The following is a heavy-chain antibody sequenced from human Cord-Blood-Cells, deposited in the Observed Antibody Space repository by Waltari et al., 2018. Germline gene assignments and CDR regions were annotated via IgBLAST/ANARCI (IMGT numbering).Heavy chain of an antibody. J-gene: IGHJ3*02. CDR1: GYSVTGYY. CDR3: AREVLAARLAFDI. Sequence: QVQLVQPGAEVKKPGASVAVSCKASGYSVTGYYMHWVRQAPGQGLEWMGWINPNSGGTNYAQKFQGRVTMTRDTSISTAYMELSRLRSDDTAVYYCAREVLAARLAFDIWGQGTMVTVSS. V-gene: IGHV1-2*02. CDR2: INPNSGGT. D-gene: IGHD6-6*01.